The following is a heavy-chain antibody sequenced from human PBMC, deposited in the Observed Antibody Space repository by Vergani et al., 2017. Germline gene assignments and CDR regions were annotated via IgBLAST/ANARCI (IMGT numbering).Heavy chain of an antibody. V-gene: IGHV2-26*01. CDR3: ARNGKSGDGVEFDY. CDR1: GGSISSGGYY. J-gene: IGHJ4*02. D-gene: IGHD2-8*01. Sequence: QESGPGLVKPSQTLSLTCTVSGGSISSGGYYWSWIRQPPGKALEWLAHIFSNDEKSYSTSLKSRLTISKDTSKSQVVLTMTNMDPVDTATYYCARNGKSGDGVEFDYWGQGTLVTVSS. CDR2: IFSNDEK.